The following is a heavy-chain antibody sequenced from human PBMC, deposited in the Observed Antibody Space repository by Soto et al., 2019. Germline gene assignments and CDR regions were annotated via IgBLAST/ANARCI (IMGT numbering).Heavy chain of an antibody. CDR1: GFTFSSSW. V-gene: IGHV3-74*01. D-gene: IGHD3-3*01. J-gene: IGHJ4*02. Sequence: GGSLRLSCAASGFTFSSSWMHWVRQAPGKGLVWVSRINGDGGTTDYADSVKGRFTISRDNAKNTLYLQMHSLRGEDTAVYYRASIGDPPFDCWGKGTLVTVSS. CDR3: ASIGDPPFDC. CDR2: INGDGGTT.